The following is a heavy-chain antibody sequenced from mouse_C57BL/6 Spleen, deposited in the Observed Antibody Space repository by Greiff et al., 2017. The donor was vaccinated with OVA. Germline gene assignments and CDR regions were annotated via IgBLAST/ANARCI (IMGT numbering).Heavy chain of an antibody. CDR2: IHPNSGST. J-gene: IGHJ1*03. V-gene: IGHV1-64*01. D-gene: IGHD1-1*01. Sequence: QVQLQQPGAELVKPGASVKLSCKASGYTFTSYWMHWVKQRPGQGLEWIGMIHPNSGSTNYNEKFKSKATLTVDKSSSTAYMQLSSLTSEDSAVYYCASSPDYGRSYYWYFDVWGTGTTLTVSS. CDR1: GYTFTSYW. CDR3: ASSPDYGRSYYWYFDV.